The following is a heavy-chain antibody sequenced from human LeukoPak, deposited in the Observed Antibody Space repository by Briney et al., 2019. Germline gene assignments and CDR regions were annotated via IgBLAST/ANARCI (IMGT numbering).Heavy chain of an antibody. Sequence: GESLKISCQGFGYSFTSYWIGWVRQMPGKGLEWMGIIYPGDSETRYSPSFQGQVTISADNSIRTAYLQWRSLKASDIGMYYCERGGSSSGRPRRAFDIWGQGTMVTVSS. CDR3: ERGGSSSGRPRRAFDI. CDR2: IYPGDSET. D-gene: IGHD1-26*01. V-gene: IGHV5-51*01. J-gene: IGHJ3*02. CDR1: GYSFTSYW.